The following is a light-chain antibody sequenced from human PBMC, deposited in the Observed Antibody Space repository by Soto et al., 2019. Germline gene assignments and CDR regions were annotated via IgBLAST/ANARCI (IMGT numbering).Light chain of an antibody. J-gene: IGLJ3*02. CDR3: QSYDSSLSGFWV. CDR1: SSNIGAGYD. V-gene: IGLV1-40*01. Sequence: QSVLTQPPSVSGAPGQRGTISCIGSSSNIGAGYDVHWYQQLPGTAPKLLIYGNSNRPSGVPDRFSGSKSGTSASLAITGLQAEDEADYYCQSYDSSLSGFWVFGGGTQLTVL. CDR2: GNS.